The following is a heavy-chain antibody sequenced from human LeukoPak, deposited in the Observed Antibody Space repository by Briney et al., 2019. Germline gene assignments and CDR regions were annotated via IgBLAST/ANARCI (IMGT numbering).Heavy chain of an antibody. V-gene: IGHV4-34*01. J-gene: IGHJ4*02. CDR1: GGSFSGYY. CDR2: INHSGST. Sequence: SETLSLTCAVYGGSFSGYYWSWIRPPPGKGLEWIGEINHSGSTNYNPSLKSRVTISVDTSKNQFSLKLSSVTAADTAVYYCARGPISFDYWGQGTLVTVSS. CDR3: ARGPISFDY.